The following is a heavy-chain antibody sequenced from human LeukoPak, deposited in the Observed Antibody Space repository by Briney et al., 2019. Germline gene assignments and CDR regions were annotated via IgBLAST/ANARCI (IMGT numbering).Heavy chain of an antibody. CDR3: VRYSASARWFVP. J-gene: IGHJ5*02. Sequence: PSETLSLTCTVSGGSIRSGDYYWTWIRQPPGQGLEWIGYIHYSGTTYYNPSLQSRLTISVDTSKSQFSLKLSSVTAADTAVYYCVRYSASARWFVPWGQGTLVTVSS. CDR1: GGSIRSGDYY. CDR2: IHYSGTT. D-gene: IGHD5-18*01. V-gene: IGHV4-30-4*01.